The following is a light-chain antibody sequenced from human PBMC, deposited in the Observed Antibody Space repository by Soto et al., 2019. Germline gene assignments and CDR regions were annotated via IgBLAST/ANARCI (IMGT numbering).Light chain of an antibody. CDR1: QSISTW. CDR3: QEYNTWT. Sequence: DIQMTQSPSTLSASVGDRVTITCRASQSISTWLAWYQQKPGKAPKLLIYDASTLESGVPSRFSGSGSGTEFTLTISSLQPDDFATYHYQEYNTWTFGQGTKVEIK. V-gene: IGKV1-5*01. CDR2: DAS. J-gene: IGKJ1*01.